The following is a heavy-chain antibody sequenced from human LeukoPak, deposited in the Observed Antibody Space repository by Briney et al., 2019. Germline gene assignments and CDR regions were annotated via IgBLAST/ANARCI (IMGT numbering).Heavy chain of an antibody. J-gene: IGHJ4*02. Sequence: GGSLRLSCAASGFTFSTYSINWVRQAPGKGLEWVSGISGSGGNTFYADSVKGRFTISRDNSKNTLYLQMSSLRAEDTAVYYCAKDRFDGLDYWGQGTLVTVSS. D-gene: IGHD3-9*01. CDR2: ISGSGGNT. CDR1: GFTFSTYS. CDR3: AKDRFDGLDY. V-gene: IGHV3-23*01.